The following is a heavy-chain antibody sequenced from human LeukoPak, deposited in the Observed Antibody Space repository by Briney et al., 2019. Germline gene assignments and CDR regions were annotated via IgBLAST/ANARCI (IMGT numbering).Heavy chain of an antibody. Sequence: ASVKVSCKASGYTFTSYDINWVRQATGQGLEWMGWMNPNSGNTGYAQKFQGRVTITRNTSISTAYMELSSLRSEDTAVYYCARGGREGITMIPNDAFGIWGQGTMVTVSS. J-gene: IGHJ3*02. CDR2: MNPNSGNT. CDR3: ARGGREGITMIPNDAFGI. V-gene: IGHV1-8*03. CDR1: GYTFTSYD. D-gene: IGHD3-22*01.